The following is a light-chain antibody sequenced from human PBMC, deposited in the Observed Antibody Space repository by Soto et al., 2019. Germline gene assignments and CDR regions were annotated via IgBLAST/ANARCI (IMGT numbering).Light chain of an antibody. CDR3: QQYCTSEII. J-gene: IGKJ5*01. CDR1: QTLSNSF. V-gene: IGKV3-20*01. Sequence: EIVLTHSPGTLSLSPCERATLSCRASQTLSNSFIAWYQQKPGQAPRLLIYDTSSRATGVPDRYSASGSGTDFTLTISRLEPEDFAVFFCQQYCTSEIIFGQGTRLEIK. CDR2: DTS.